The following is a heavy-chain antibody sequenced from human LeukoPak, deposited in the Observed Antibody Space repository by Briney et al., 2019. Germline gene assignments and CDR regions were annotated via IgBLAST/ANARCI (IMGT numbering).Heavy chain of an antibody. Sequence: GGSLRLSCAASGFTFSNAWMNWVRQAPGRGLEWVGRIKSKTDGGTTDYAAPVKGRFTISRDDSKNTLYLQMNSLKTEDTAVYYCTTDPWGYFDWLYYRNYWGQGTLVTVSS. V-gene: IGHV3-15*07. CDR1: GFTFSNAW. CDR2: IKSKTDGGTT. J-gene: IGHJ4*02. D-gene: IGHD3-9*01. CDR3: TTDPWGYFDWLYYRNY.